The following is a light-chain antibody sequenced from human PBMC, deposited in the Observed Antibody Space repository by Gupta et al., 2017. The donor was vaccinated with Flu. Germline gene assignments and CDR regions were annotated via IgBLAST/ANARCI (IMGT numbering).Light chain of an antibody. CDR2: KAS. J-gene: IGKJ2*01. CDR3: QQDKSYPLT. V-gene: IGKV1-5*03. CDR1: QMIYTW. Sequence: PSTLSASVGDRVTITCRASQMIYTWLAWYQQTPGKAPKLLIYKASRLENGVPSRFSGSGSGTEFTLTISSLQPDDFATYYCQQDKSYPLTFGHGTKVDIK.